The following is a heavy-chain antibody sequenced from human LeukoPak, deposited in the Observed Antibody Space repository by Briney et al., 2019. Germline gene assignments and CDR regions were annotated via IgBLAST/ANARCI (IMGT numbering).Heavy chain of an antibody. D-gene: IGHD3-3*01. CDR2: ITSSSSYI. CDR3: AKDKGDFWSGHHY. CDR1: GFTFSRYS. V-gene: IGHV3-21*04. J-gene: IGHJ4*02. Sequence: PGGSLRLSCAASGFTFSRYSMNWVRQAPGKGLEWVSSITSSSSYIYYADSVKGRFTISRDNSKNTLYLQMSSLRAEDTAVYYCAKDKGDFWSGHHYWGQGTLVTVSS.